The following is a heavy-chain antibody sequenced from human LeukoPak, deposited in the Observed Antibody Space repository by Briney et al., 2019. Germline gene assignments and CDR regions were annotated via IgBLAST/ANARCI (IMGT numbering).Heavy chain of an antibody. V-gene: IGHV4-34*01. Sequence: SETLSLTCVVYGGSFSGYYWSWIRPPPGKGLEWIGEINHSGSTNYNPSLKSGVTISVDTSKNQFPLKLSSVAAADTAVYYCARDGLSYGDYGIRSWLDPWGQGTLVTVSS. CDR2: INHSGST. D-gene: IGHD4-17*01. CDR3: ARDGLSYGDYGIRSWLDP. J-gene: IGHJ5*02. CDR1: GGSFSGYY.